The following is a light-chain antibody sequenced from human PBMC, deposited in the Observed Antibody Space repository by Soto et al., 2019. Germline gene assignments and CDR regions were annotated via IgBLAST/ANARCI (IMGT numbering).Light chain of an antibody. CDR3: QQYHHWPPLT. Sequence: EIVMTHSPATLSVSPGGRATLSCRATQSVSSNLAWYRQRPGQPPRLLIYGASTRATGIPARFSGSGSGTEFTLTISRLQSEDSAVYYCQQYHHWPPLTFGGGTKVEIK. CDR1: QSVSSN. J-gene: IGKJ4*01. CDR2: GAS. V-gene: IGKV3D-15*01.